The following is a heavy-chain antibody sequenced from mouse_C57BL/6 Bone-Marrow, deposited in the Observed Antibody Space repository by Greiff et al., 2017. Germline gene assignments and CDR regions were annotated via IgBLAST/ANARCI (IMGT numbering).Heavy chain of an antibody. D-gene: IGHD2-3*01. J-gene: IGHJ3*01. Sequence: QVQLQQPGAELVKPGASVKMSCKASGYTFTSYWITWVKQRPGQGLEWIGDIYPGSGSTNYNEKFKSKATLTVDTSSSTAYLQLSSLTSEDSAVYYCARSSYDGYCGAYWGQGTLVTVSA. CDR2: IYPGSGST. V-gene: IGHV1-55*01. CDR1: GYTFTSYW. CDR3: ARSSYDGYCGAY.